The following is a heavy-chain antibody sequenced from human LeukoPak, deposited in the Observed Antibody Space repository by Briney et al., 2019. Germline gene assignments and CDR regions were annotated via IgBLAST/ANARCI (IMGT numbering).Heavy chain of an antibody. Sequence: SETLSLTCAVYGGSFSGYYWSWIRQPAGKGLEWIGRIYTSGSTNYNPSLKSRVTMSVDTSKNQFSLKLSSVTAADTAVYYCARRRIMVRGVPYDYWGQGTLVTVSS. CDR3: ARRRIMVRGVPYDY. CDR1: GGSFSGYY. J-gene: IGHJ4*02. D-gene: IGHD3-10*01. V-gene: IGHV4-59*10. CDR2: IYTSGST.